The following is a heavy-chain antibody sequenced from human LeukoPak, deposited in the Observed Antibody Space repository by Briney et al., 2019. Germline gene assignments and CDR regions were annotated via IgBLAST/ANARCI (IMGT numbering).Heavy chain of an antibody. V-gene: IGHV4-30-2*01. CDR2: IYHSGST. CDR1: GGSISSGGYY. CDR3: VRLGYTSGWSRDV. J-gene: IGHJ6*02. D-gene: IGHD6-19*01. Sequence: PSQTLSLTCTVSGGSISSGGYYWSWIRQPPGKGLEWIGYIYHSGSTYYNPSLKSRVTISVDRSKNQFSLKLSSVTAADTAVYYCVRLGYTSGWSRDVWGQGTTVIVSS.